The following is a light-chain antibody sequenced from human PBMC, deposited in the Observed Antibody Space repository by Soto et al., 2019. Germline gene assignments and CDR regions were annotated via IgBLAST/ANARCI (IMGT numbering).Light chain of an antibody. CDR1: QSVLYSSNNKNY. V-gene: IGKV4-1*01. CDR3: QQYYSTPPT. J-gene: IGKJ2*01. Sequence: DIVMTQSPDYLAVSLGERATINCKSSQSVLYSSNNKNYLAWYQQKPGQPPKLLIYWASTRESGVPDRFSGSGSGTDFALTISSLQAEDVAVYYCQQYYSTPPTFGQGTKLEIK. CDR2: WAS.